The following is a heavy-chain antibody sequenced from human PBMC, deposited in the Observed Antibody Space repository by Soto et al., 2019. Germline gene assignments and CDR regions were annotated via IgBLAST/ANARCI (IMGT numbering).Heavy chain of an antibody. D-gene: IGHD5-18*01. Sequence: QVQLQESGPGLVKPSQTLSLTCTVSGGSISSGDYYWSWIRQPPGKGLEWIGYIYYSGSTYYNPSLKARVTISVDTSKNQFSLKLSSVTAADTAVYYCARADNTAMVSLDYWGQGTLVTVSS. J-gene: IGHJ4*02. V-gene: IGHV4-30-4*01. CDR3: ARADNTAMVSLDY. CDR2: IYYSGST. CDR1: GGSISSGDYY.